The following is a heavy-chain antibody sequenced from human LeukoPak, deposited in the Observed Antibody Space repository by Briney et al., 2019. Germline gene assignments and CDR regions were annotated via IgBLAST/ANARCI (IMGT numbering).Heavy chain of an antibody. CDR3: ARVLHLQYIVDY. V-gene: IGHV4-59*01. Sequence: SETLSLTCTVSGGSINNYYWSWIRQPPGKGLEWIGYIHCSGSTNYNPSLKSRVTISVDTSKNEFSLKVRSVTAADTAVYYCARVLHLQYIVDYWGQGTLVTVAS. J-gene: IGHJ4*02. CDR2: IHCSGST. D-gene: IGHD5-18*01. CDR1: GGSINNYY.